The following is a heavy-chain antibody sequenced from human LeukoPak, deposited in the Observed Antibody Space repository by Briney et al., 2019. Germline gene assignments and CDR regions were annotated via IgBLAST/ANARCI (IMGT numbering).Heavy chain of an antibody. CDR1: GGAFSGFY. CDR3: ARGKGNPNSYNWFDP. D-gene: IGHD1-14*01. Sequence: SETLSLTCAVYGGAFSGFYWRWIRQPPGKGLGWVGEINDSGSTNYNPSLKSRVIISVDTSKNQFSLKLSSVTAADTAVYYCARGKGNPNSYNWFDPWGQGTLVTVSS. J-gene: IGHJ5*02. V-gene: IGHV4-34*01. CDR2: INDSGST.